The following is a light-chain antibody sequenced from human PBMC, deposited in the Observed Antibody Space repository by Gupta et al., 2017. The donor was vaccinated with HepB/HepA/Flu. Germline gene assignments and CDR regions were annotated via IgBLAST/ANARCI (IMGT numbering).Light chain of an antibody. V-gene: IGKV3-20*01. Sequence: EIVLTQSPGTLSLSSGERATLSCRASQSVSSNYLAWFQHRPGQAPRLLIYGASYRATGIPDRFSGSGSGTDFTLTISRLEAEDFAVYYCQQYGSSPLTFGGGTKVEIK. CDR3: QQYGSSPLT. J-gene: IGKJ4*01. CDR1: QSVSSNY. CDR2: GAS.